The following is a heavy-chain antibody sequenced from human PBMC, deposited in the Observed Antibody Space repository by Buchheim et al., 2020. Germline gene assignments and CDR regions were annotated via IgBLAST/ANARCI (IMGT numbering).Heavy chain of an antibody. D-gene: IGHD6-6*01. CDR1: GFTFSSYA. V-gene: IGHV3-30-3*01. Sequence: QVQLVESGGGVVQPGRSLRLSCAASGFTFSSYAMHWVRQAPGKGLEWVAVISYDGSNKYYADSVTGRFTISRDNSKTTLYLQMNSLRAEDTAVYYCARGTDSGSSSVPDYWGQGTL. CDR2: ISYDGSNK. CDR3: ARGTDSGSSSVPDY. J-gene: IGHJ4*02.